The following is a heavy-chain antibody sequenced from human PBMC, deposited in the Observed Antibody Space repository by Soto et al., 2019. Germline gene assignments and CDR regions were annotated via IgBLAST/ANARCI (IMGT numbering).Heavy chain of an antibody. D-gene: IGHD1-7*01. CDR2: IIPLSGAA. J-gene: IGHJ4*02. CDR1: GVTVCNCV. CDR3: ARHLTRTVAPYSDF. Sequence: SVQVSCKASGVTVCNCVVNWVRQPPGQELEWMGRIIPLSGAANYAQEFQGRVTITADKSTRTSYMELSSLRSEDTAVYYCARHLTRTVAPYSDFWGQGTLVTVSS. V-gene: IGHV1-69*06.